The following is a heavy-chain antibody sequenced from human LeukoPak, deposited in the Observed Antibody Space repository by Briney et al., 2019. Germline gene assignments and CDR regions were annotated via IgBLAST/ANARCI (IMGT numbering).Heavy chain of an antibody. Sequence: GGSLRLSCAASGFTFNTYNMNWVRQAPGKGLEWVSSISLDSSYIYYADSVKGRFTVSRDNAKSSLYLQMSSLRAEDTAVYYCAKAAGTWLAHFDYWGQGILVIVSS. V-gene: IGHV3-21*01. D-gene: IGHD6-19*01. J-gene: IGHJ4*02. CDR3: AKAAGTWLAHFDY. CDR2: ISLDSSYI. CDR1: GFTFNTYN.